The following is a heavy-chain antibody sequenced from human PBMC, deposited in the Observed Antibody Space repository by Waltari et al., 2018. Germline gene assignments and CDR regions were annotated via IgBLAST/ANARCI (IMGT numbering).Heavy chain of an antibody. CDR1: GYTFTSYD. J-gene: IGHJ5*02. D-gene: IGHD3-22*01. Sequence: QVQLVQSGAEVKKPGASVKVSCKASGYTFTSYDINWVRQATGQGLEWMGWMNLNSGNTGYAQKFQGRVTMTRNTSISTAYMELSSLRSEDTAVYYCARGLRWLFFASAQGIDPWGQGTLVTVSS. CDR2: MNLNSGNT. V-gene: IGHV1-8*01. CDR3: ARGLRWLFFASAQGIDP.